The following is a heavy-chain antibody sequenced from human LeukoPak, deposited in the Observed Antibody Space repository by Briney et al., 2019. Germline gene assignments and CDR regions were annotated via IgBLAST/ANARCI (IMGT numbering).Heavy chain of an antibody. V-gene: IGHV3-7*01. CDR3: ARDGNYYDSSGYFGPDAFDI. CDR2: IKGDGSEQ. Sequence: GGSLRLSCAASGFTPSSYWMTWVRQAPGKGLERVGNIKGDGSEQYYVDSVKGRFTISRDNAKNSLYLQMNSLRAEDTAVYYCARDGNYYDSSGYFGPDAFDIWGQGTMVTVSS. J-gene: IGHJ3*02. D-gene: IGHD3-22*01. CDR1: GFTPSSYW.